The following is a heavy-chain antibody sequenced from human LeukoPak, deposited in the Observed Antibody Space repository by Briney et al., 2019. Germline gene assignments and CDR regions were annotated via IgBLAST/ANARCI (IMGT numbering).Heavy chain of an antibody. CDR2: INQDGSVK. CDR3: ARFRDYDFWSGYYFTGAFDY. Sequence: GGSLRLSCAASGFTFSTYWMNWVRQAPGKGLEWVANINQDGSVKYYVDSVKGRFTISRDNAKNSLYLQMNSLRAEDTAVYYCARFRDYDFWSGYYFTGAFDYWGQGTLVTVSS. CDR1: GFTFSTYW. V-gene: IGHV3-7*03. D-gene: IGHD3-3*01. J-gene: IGHJ4*02.